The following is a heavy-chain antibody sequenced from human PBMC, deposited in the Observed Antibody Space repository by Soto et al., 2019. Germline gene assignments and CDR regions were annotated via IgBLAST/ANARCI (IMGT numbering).Heavy chain of an antibody. D-gene: IGHD6-13*01. Sequence: ETLDITFTVSGCSISSNYWTWIRQHPGKGLEWIGYVYNSGSTNYNPSLKSRVTISEDTSKSQFSLKVNSMTAADTAVYYCARYRREAVAGYTLDNWGQGLLVTLSS. CDR3: ARYRREAVAGYTLDN. J-gene: IGHJ4*02. CDR1: GCSISSNY. CDR2: VYNSGST. V-gene: IGHV4-59*01.